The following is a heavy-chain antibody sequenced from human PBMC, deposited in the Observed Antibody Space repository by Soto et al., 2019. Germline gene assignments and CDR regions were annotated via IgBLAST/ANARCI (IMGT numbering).Heavy chain of an antibody. CDR2: INHSGST. J-gene: IGHJ4*02. CDR3: ARSQPRLELWFY. V-gene: IGHV4-34*01. CDR1: GGSCSGYC. Sequence: SETLSLSCAVYGGSCSGYCWRWIRQPPGKGLEWIGEINHSGSTNYNPSLKSRVTISVDTSKNQFSLKLSSVTAADTAVYYCARSQPRLELWFYSGQRTFVTVSS. D-gene: IGHD5-18*01.